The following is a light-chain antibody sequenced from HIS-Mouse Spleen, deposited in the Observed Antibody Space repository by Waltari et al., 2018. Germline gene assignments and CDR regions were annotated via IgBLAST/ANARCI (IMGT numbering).Light chain of an antibody. CDR3: QVWDSSSDHVV. CDR1: NIGSKS. V-gene: IGLV3-21*03. J-gene: IGLJ2*01. CDR2: DDS. Sequence: SYVLTQPPSVSVAPGKTARITCGGNNIGSKSVHWYQQKPGQAPVLVVYDDSDRPSGIPERCAGSNAGNTATRTISRVEAGDEADYYCQVWDSSSDHVVFGGGTKLTVL.